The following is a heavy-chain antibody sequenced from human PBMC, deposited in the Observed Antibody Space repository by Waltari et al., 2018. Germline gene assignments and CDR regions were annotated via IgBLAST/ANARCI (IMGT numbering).Heavy chain of an antibody. CDR2: ISSSSSTI. CDR3: AREGGALDH. V-gene: IGHV3-48*01. D-gene: IGHD2-21*01. Sequence: EVQLVESGGGLVQPGGSLRLSGAASGFTFRSYSMNWVRQAPGKGLEWVSYISSSSSTIYYADSVKGRFTISRDNAKNSLYLQMNSLRAEDTAVYYCAREGGALDHWGQGTLVTVSS. J-gene: IGHJ4*02. CDR1: GFTFRSYS.